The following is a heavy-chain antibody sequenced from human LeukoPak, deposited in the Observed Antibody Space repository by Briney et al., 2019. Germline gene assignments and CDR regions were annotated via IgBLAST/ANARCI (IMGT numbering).Heavy chain of an antibody. D-gene: IGHD2-15*01. Sequence: SETLSLTCAVYGGSFSGYYWSWIRQPPGKGLEWIGEINHSGSTNYNPSLKSRVTISVDTSKNQFSLKLSSVTAADTAVYYCARDSSCSGGTCYDTWGQGTLVTVSS. CDR3: ARDSSCSGGTCYDT. CDR1: GGSFSGYY. J-gene: IGHJ5*02. CDR2: INHSGST. V-gene: IGHV4-34*01.